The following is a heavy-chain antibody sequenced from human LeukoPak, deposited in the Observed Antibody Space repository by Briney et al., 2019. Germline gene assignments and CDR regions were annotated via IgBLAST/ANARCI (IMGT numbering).Heavy chain of an antibody. D-gene: IGHD5-24*01. CDR1: GYIFTNYW. J-gene: IGHJ3*02. CDR2: IDPSDSYT. V-gene: IGHV5-10-1*01. CDR3: ARDGYSDDAFDI. Sequence: GESLKISCKGSGYIFTNYWINWVRQMPGKGLEWMGRIDPSDSYTNYSPSFQGHVTISADRSISTAYLQWSSLKASDTAIFYCARDGYSDDAFDIWGQGTMVTVSS.